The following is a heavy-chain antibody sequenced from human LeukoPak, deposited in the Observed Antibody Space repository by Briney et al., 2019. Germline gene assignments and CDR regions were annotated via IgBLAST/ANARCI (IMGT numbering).Heavy chain of an antibody. CDR2: ISYDGSNK. J-gene: IGHJ4*02. V-gene: IGHV3-30*18. CDR1: GFTFSSYG. Sequence: PGGSLRLSCAASGFTFSSYGMHWVRQAPGKGLEWVAVISYDGSNKYYADSVKGRFTISRDNSKNTLYLQMNSLRAEDTAVYYCAKLDWGTITMVRGVIIDRDYWGQGTLVTVSS. D-gene: IGHD3-10*01. CDR3: AKLDWGTITMVRGVIIDRDY.